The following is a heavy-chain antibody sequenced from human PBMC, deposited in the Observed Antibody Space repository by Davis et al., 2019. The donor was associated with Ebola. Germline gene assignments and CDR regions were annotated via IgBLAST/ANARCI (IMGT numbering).Heavy chain of an antibody. Sequence: SETLSLTCTVSGGSISSSSYYWGWIRQPPGKGLEWIGSIYYSGSTYYNPSLKSRVTISVDTSKNQFSLKLSSVTAADTAVYYCARSRGHMITFGGVIVKVGFDYWGQGTLVTVPS. CDR2: IYYSGST. CDR1: GGSISSSSYY. J-gene: IGHJ4*02. CDR3: ARSRGHMITFGGVIVKVGFDY. V-gene: IGHV4-39*01. D-gene: IGHD3-16*02.